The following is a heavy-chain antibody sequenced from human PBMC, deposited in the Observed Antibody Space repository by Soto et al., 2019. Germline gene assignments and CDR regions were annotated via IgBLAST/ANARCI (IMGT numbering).Heavy chain of an antibody. Sequence: QVHLVQSGTEVKMPGASVKVSCKASEYTFTDYCLHWVRQAPGQKFEWVGWVNVDSGATNYGHNFHGRVAMTRDTSISTAYMELNGLTSDDTGIYYCVRAHSPMTSGRAGRDWFDPWGQGTLVIVSS. CDR3: VRAHSPMTSGRAGRDWFDP. J-gene: IGHJ5*02. CDR2: VNVDSGAT. D-gene: IGHD3-10*01. V-gene: IGHV1-2*02. CDR1: EYTFTDYC.